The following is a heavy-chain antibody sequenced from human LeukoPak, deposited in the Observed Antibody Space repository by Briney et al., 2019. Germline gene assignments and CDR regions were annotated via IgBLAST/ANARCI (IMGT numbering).Heavy chain of an antibody. CDR1: GFTFSSYG. Sequence: GGSLRLSCAASGFTFSSYGMHWVRQAPGKGLEWVALISYDGSNKYYADSVKGRFTIYRDNSKNTLYLQMNSLRAEDTAVYYCAKVFGDYQTDYWGQGTLVTVSS. CDR2: ISYDGSNK. CDR3: AKVFGDYQTDY. V-gene: IGHV3-30*18. J-gene: IGHJ4*02. D-gene: IGHD4-17*01.